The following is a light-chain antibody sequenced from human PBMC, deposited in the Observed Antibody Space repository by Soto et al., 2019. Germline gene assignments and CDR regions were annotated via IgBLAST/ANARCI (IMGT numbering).Light chain of an antibody. CDR3: RQYYSFST. Sequence: AIQLTQSPSSLSASVGDRVTITCRASQGISSALAWYQQKPGKAPKLLIYDASSLESGVPSRFSGSGSGTEFTLTISRLQPDDVATYYCRQYYSFSTFGQGTKV. CDR2: DAS. J-gene: IGKJ1*01. CDR1: QGISSA. V-gene: IGKV1-13*02.